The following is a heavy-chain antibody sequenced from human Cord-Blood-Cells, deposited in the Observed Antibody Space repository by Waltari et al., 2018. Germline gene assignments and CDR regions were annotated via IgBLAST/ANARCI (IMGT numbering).Heavy chain of an antibody. V-gene: IGHV3-30*18. CDR1: GFTFSSYG. CDR2: ISYDGSNK. J-gene: IGHJ6*02. CDR3: AKDVDDYGMDV. Sequence: QVQLVESGGGVVQPGRSLRLSCAASGFTFSSYGMHWVRQAPGKGLEWVAVISYDGSNKYYADSVKGRFTISRDNSKNTLYLQMNSLRAEDTAVYYCAKDVDDYGMDVWGQGTTVTVSS.